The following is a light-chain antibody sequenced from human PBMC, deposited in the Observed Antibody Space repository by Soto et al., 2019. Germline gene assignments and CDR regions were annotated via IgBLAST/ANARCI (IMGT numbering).Light chain of an antibody. CDR3: QVYGSSRT. J-gene: IGKJ1*01. Sequence: IVITQPPGTRSLSPGESSTLSWMASHSVSSVYLAWYQQKPGQAPRLLIYGASSRATDTPDRFSGSASGTDFTLTISRLEPEDFAMYYCQVYGSSRTVGQGTKVEIK. V-gene: IGKV3-20*01. CDR1: HSVSSVY. CDR2: GAS.